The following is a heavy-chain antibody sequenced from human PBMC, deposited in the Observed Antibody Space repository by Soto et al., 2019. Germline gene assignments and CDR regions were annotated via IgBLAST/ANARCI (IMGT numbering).Heavy chain of an antibody. CDR3: AKDRTTMYDGFDN. D-gene: IGHD1-7*01. V-gene: IGHV3-23*01. CDR2: ITGSGGST. Sequence: GGSLRLSCAAAGFTFSSYAMTWVRQAPGKGLEWVPTITGSGGSTYYADSVKGRFTISRDNSKNTLYLQMNSLRAEDTAVYYCAKDRTTMYDGFDNWGQGTMVTVSS. J-gene: IGHJ3*02. CDR1: GFTFSSYA.